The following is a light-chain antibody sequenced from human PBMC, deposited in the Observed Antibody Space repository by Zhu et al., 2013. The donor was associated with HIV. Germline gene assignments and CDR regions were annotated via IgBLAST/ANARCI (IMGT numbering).Light chain of an antibody. CDR2: SAS. V-gene: IGKV3-15*01. J-gene: IGKJ4*01. Sequence: EVVMTQSPVTLSVSPGESATLSCRASQNINNNLAWYQQKPGQSPSLLIYSASTRATGLPARFSGSGSGTEFTLTISSLQSEDFAVYYCQQYGSPSLTFGGGTKVEI. CDR1: QNINNN. CDR3: QQYGSPSLT.